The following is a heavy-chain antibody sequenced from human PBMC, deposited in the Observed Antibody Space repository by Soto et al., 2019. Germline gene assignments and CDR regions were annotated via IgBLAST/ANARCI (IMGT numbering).Heavy chain of an antibody. J-gene: IGHJ4*02. Sequence: PGGSLRLSCAASGFTFDDYAMHWVRQAPGKGLEWVSGISWNSGSIGYADSVKGRFTISRDNTKNSLYLQMNGLRAEDTALYYCARYGLIFGVVINTSPLRFDYWGQGTLVTVSS. CDR3: ARYGLIFGVVINTSPLRFDY. CDR2: ISWNSGSI. CDR1: GFTFDDYA. D-gene: IGHD3-3*01. V-gene: IGHV3-9*01.